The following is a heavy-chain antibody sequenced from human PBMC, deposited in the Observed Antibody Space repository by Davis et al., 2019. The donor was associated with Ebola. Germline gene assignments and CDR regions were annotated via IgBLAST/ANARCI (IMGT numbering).Heavy chain of an antibody. J-gene: IGHJ4*02. D-gene: IGHD2-21*01. CDR3: ARGDSVADN. V-gene: IGHV3-11*06. Sequence: GESLKISCAASGFTFSDYYMSWIRQAPGKGLEWVSYISGTGSYTNYADSVKGRFTISRDNAKNSLYLQMNNLRADDTAVYYCARGDSVADNWGQGTLVTVSS. CDR2: ISGTGSYT. CDR1: GFTFSDYY.